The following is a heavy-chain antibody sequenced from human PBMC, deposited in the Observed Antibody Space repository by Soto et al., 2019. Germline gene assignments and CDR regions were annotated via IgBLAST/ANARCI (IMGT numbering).Heavy chain of an antibody. J-gene: IGHJ3*02. CDR3: ARGGGDYDAFDI. Sequence: QVQLVESGGGVVQPGRSLRLSCAASGFTLSSYGIHWVRQAPGKGLEWVAVIWFDGSNKYYSDSVKGRFTISRDNSKNTLYLQMNSLRAEDTAVYYCARGGGDYDAFDIWGQGTMVTVSS. CDR1: GFTLSSYG. CDR2: IWFDGSNK. V-gene: IGHV3-33*01. D-gene: IGHD2-21*02.